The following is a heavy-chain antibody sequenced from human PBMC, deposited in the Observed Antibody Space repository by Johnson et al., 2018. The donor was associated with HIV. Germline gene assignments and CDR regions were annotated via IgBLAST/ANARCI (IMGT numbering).Heavy chain of an antibody. CDR1: GFTFSDYY. CDR3: ARDDRPDGFDI. V-gene: IGHV3-11*04. Sequence: QVQLVESGGGLVQPWGSLRLSCAASGFTFSDYYMSWIRQAPGKGLEWVSYISGSADTIYYTDSVKGRFTISRDNAKNSLYLQMNSLRTDDTALYYCARDDRPDGFDIWGQGTMVTVSS. J-gene: IGHJ3*02. CDR2: ISGSADTI.